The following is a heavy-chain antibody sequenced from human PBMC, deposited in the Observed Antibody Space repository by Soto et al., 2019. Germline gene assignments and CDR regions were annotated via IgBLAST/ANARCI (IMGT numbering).Heavy chain of an antibody. CDR1: GYTLTGYY. Sequence: GASVKVSCKASGYTLTGYYMHWVRQAPEQGLEWMGWINPNSGGTNYAQKFQGWVTMTRDTSISTAYMELSRLRSDDTAVYYCARGTGYSSSWYGFDPWGQGTLVTVSS. D-gene: IGHD6-13*01. CDR3: ARGTGYSSSWYGFDP. J-gene: IGHJ5*02. CDR2: INPNSGGT. V-gene: IGHV1-2*04.